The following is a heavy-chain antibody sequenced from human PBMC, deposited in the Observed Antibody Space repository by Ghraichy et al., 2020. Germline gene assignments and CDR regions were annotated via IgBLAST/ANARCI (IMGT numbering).Heavy chain of an antibody. CDR2: IIPIFGIA. CDR3: ARVGTVGSYFDY. V-gene: IGHV1-69*10. CDR1: GGTFSSYA. D-gene: IGHD3-10*01. Sequence: SVKVSCKASGGTFSSYAISWVRQAPGQGLEWMGGIIPIFGIANYAQKFQGRVTITADKSTSTAYMELSSLRSEDTAVYYCARVGTVGSYFDYWGQGTLVTVSS. J-gene: IGHJ4*02.